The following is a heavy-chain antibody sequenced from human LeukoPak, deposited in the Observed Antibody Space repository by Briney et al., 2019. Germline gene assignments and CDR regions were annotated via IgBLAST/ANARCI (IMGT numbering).Heavy chain of an antibody. CDR3: AAVVVVPAGPFDY. V-gene: IGHV1-69*13. CDR1: GGTFSSYA. Sequence: ASVKVSCKASGGTFSSYAISWVRQAPGQGLEWMGGIIPIFGTANYAQKFQGRVTITADESTSTAYMELSSLRSEDTAVYYCAAVVVVPAGPFDYWGQGTLVTVSP. J-gene: IGHJ4*02. CDR2: IIPIFGTA. D-gene: IGHD2-2*01.